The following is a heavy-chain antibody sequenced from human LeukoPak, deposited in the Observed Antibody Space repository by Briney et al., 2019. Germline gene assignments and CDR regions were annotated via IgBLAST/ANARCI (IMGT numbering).Heavy chain of an antibody. J-gene: IGHJ4*02. CDR1: GYSFTTYA. V-gene: IGHV1-3*01. D-gene: IGHD6-13*01. CDR3: AREAPSSTWSFDN. CDR2: ITPGNGNT. Sequence: ASVKVSCKASGYSFTTYALHWVRQAPGLRPEWRGWITPGNGNTKYSQKFQGRVAITRDTTASTASLDLSSLRSEGTAVYYCAREAPSSTWSFDNWGQGTLVTVSS.